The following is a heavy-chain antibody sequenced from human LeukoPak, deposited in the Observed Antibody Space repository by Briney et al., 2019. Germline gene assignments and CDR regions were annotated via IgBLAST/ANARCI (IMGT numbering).Heavy chain of an antibody. V-gene: IGHV3-48*01. CDR1: GFTFSSYS. D-gene: IGHD2-2*02. CDR2: ISSSSSTI. CDR3: ARVGDSGYCSSISCYTDY. Sequence: GGSLRLSCAASGFTFSSYSMNWVLQAPGKGLEWVSYISSSSSTIYYADSVKGRFTISRDNAKNSLYLQMNSLRAEDTAVYYCARVGDSGYCSSISCYTDYWRQGTLVTVSS. J-gene: IGHJ4*02.